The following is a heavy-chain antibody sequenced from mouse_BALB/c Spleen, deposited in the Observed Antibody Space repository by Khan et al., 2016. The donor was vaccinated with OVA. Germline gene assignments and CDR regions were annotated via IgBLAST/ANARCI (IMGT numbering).Heavy chain of an antibody. J-gene: IGHJ4*01. V-gene: IGHV1-4*01. Sequence: QVQLQQPGAELARPGASVKMSCKASGYTFTSNTMHWVKQRPGQGLEWIGYINPRSSYTNYNQKFKDKATLTADKSSSTAYMQLSSLTSEDSAVYYCARRTTEYTMDYGGQGNSVTVSS. D-gene: IGHD1-3*01. CDR1: GYTFTSNT. CDR3: ARRTTEYTMDY. CDR2: INPRSSYT.